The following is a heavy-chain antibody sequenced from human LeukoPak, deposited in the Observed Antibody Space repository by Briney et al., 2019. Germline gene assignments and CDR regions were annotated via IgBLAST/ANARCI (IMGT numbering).Heavy chain of an antibody. V-gene: IGHV3-30-3*01. CDR2: ISYDGYDK. Sequence: GGSLRLSCAASGFTFNDYAMYWVRQTPGKGLEWVTLISYDGYDKSYADSVRGRFTISRDNSKNTLYLEMDSLRSEDTAVYYCARDFFPIVDSSWYEIGYWGQGTLVTVSS. CDR3: ARDFFPIVDSSWYEIGY. D-gene: IGHD6-13*01. CDR1: GFTFNDYA. J-gene: IGHJ4*02.